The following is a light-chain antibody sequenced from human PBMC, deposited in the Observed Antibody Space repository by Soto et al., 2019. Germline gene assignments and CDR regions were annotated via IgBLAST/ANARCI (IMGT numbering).Light chain of an antibody. Sequence: EIVLKQSPATLSVFQGEKATLSCRASQSVDNYLAWYQQKPGQAPRLLIYDASTRATGIPARFSGSGSGTDFTLTISSLQSEDFALYYCQQRSNWPLLSFGEGTKVDIK. CDR2: DAS. CDR1: QSVDNY. V-gene: IGKV3-11*01. J-gene: IGKJ4*02. CDR3: QQRSNWPLLS.